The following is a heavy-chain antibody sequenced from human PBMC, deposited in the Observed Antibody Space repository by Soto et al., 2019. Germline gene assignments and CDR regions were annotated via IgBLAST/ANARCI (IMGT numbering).Heavy chain of an antibody. CDR3: AKERAYSSSPFDY. D-gene: IGHD6-6*01. V-gene: IGHV3-23*01. J-gene: IGHJ4*02. CDR1: GGPFISYS. Sequence: PGGSQILSCAASGGPFISYSMSLVSKAPGKGLEWVSAISGSGGSTYYADSVKGRFTISRDNSKNTLYLQMNSLRAEDTAVYYCAKERAYSSSPFDYWGQGTLVTVSS. CDR2: ISGSGGST.